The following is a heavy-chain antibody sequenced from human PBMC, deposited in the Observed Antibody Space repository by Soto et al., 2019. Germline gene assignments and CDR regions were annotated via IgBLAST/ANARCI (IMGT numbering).Heavy chain of an antibody. J-gene: IGHJ4*02. CDR1: GFTFSSYA. Sequence: LRLSCAASGFTFSSYAMHWVRQAPGKGLEWVAVISYDGSNKYYADSVKGRFTISRDNSKNTLYLQMNSLRAEDTAVYYCAREPGYYGSGSYYHWGQGTLVTVSS. CDR3: AREPGYYGSGSYYH. CDR2: ISYDGSNK. V-gene: IGHV3-30-3*01. D-gene: IGHD3-10*01.